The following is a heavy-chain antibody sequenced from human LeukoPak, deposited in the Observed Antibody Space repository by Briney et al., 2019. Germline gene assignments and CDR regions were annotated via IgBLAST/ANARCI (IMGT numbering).Heavy chain of an antibody. CDR1: GGSFSGYY. CDR2: ISHSGST. Sequence: SETLSLTCAVYGGSFSGYYWSWIRQPPGKGLEWIGEISHSGSTNYNPSLKSRVTISVDTSKNQFSLKLSSVTAADTAVYYCASFYCGGDCYSEGGDYWGQGTLVTVSS. J-gene: IGHJ4*02. D-gene: IGHD2-21*02. V-gene: IGHV4-34*01. CDR3: ASFYCGGDCYSEGGDY.